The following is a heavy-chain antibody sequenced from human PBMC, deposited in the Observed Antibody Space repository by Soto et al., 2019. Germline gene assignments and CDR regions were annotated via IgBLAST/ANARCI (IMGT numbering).Heavy chain of an antibody. D-gene: IGHD1-1*01. Sequence: GGSLRLSCAASGFTFSSYGMHWVRQAPGKGLEWVAVISYDGSNKYYADSVKGRFTISRDNSKNTLYLQMNSLRAEDTAVYYCAKDRPSTPPVHFDYWGQGTLVTVSS. V-gene: IGHV3-30*18. J-gene: IGHJ4*02. CDR1: GFTFSSYG. CDR2: ISYDGSNK. CDR3: AKDRPSTPPVHFDY.